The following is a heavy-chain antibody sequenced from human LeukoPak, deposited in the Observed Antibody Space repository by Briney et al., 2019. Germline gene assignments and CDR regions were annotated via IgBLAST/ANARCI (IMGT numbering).Heavy chain of an antibody. V-gene: IGHV3-7*03. Sequence: GGSLRLSCAASGFTFSSHWMNWVRQAPGKGLEWVANIKQDGSEKYYVDSVKGRFTISRDNAKNSLYLQMNSLRAEDTALYYCARGGGYCSSASCYAVHWFDPWGQGTLVTVSS. J-gene: IGHJ5*02. CDR3: ARGGGYCSSASCYAVHWFDP. CDR2: IKQDGSEK. D-gene: IGHD2-2*01. CDR1: GFTFSSHW.